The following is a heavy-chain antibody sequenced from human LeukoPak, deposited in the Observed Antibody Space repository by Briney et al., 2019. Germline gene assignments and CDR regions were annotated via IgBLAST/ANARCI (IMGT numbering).Heavy chain of an antibody. D-gene: IGHD2-2*02. CDR3: ARGYCSSTSCYTSWFDP. CDR2: INHSGST. J-gene: IGHJ5*02. CDR1: GRSFSGYY. V-gene: IGHV4-34*01. Sequence: SETLSLTCAVYGRSFSGYYWSWIRQPPGKGPEWIGEINHSGSTNYNPSLKSRVTISVDTSKNQFSLKLSSVTAADTAVYYCARGYCSSTSCYTSWFDPWGQGTLVTVSS.